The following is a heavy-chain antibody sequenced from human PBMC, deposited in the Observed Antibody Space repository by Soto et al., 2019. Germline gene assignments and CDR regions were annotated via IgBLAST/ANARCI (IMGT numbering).Heavy chain of an antibody. CDR1: GFTFSDYG. J-gene: IGHJ4*02. D-gene: IGHD6-19*01. CDR2: ISYDGSNK. Sequence: GESLKISCAASGFTFSDYGIHWVRQAPGKGLEWVAVISYDGSNKYYADSVKGRFTISRDNSKNTLYMQMNSLRAEDTAVYYCAKDSVAGYSSGWHYFDYWGQGTLVTVSS. V-gene: IGHV3-30*18. CDR3: AKDSVAGYSSGWHYFDY.